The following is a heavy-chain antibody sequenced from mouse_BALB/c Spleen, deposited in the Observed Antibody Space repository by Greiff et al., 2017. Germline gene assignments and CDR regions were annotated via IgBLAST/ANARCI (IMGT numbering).Heavy chain of an antibody. CDR2: IWAGGST. D-gene: IGHD1-1*01. V-gene: IGHV2-9*02. Sequence: VQGVESGPGLVAPSQSLSITCTVSGFSLTSYGVHWVRQPPGKGLEWLGVIWAGGSTNYNSALMSRLSISKDNSKSQVFLKMNSLQTDDTAMYYCARMRATDWYFDVWGAGTTVTVSS. CDR1: GFSLTSYG. J-gene: IGHJ1*01. CDR3: ARMRATDWYFDV.